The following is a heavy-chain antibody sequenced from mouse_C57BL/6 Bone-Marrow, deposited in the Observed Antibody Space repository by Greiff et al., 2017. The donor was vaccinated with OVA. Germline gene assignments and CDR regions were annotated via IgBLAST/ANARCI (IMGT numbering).Heavy chain of an antibody. D-gene: IGHD2-4*01. V-gene: IGHV3-5*01. J-gene: IGHJ3*01. CDR1: GISITTGNYR. CDR3: AIYDYDVGWFAY. CDR2: IYYSGTI. Sequence: EVQLQESGPGLVKPSQTVFLTCTVTGISITTGNYRWSWIRQFPGNKLEWIGYIYYSGTITYNPSLTSRTTITRDTPKNQFFLEMNSLTAEDTATYYCAIYDYDVGWFAYWGQGTLVTVSA.